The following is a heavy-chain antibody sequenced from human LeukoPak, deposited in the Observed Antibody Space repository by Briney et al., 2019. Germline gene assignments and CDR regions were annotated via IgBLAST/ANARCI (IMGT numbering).Heavy chain of an antibody. V-gene: IGHV1-8*01. Sequence: ASVKVSCKTSGYTFTNYDINWVRQATGQGLEWLGWMSPNNGDTGYAQKFQGRVTMTRDTSTNTAYMELSGLTSEVTAVYYCARNPPRTGDFNSWGQGALVTVSS. CDR2: MSPNNGDT. CDR3: ARNPPRTGDFNS. D-gene: IGHD7-27*01. J-gene: IGHJ4*02. CDR1: GYTFTNYD.